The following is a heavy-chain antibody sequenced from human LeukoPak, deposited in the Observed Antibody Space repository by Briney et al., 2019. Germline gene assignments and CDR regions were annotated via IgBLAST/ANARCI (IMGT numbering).Heavy chain of an antibody. D-gene: IGHD6-19*01. J-gene: IGHJ6*03. Sequence: GASVKVSCKASGYTFTSYGISWVRQAPGQGLEWMGWISAYNGNTNYAQKLQGRVTMTTDTSTSTAYMELSRLRSDDTAVYYCARDRIAVAGTCYYYYYMDVWGKGTTVTVSS. CDR1: GYTFTSYG. CDR2: ISAYNGNT. CDR3: ARDRIAVAGTCYYYYYMDV. V-gene: IGHV1-18*01.